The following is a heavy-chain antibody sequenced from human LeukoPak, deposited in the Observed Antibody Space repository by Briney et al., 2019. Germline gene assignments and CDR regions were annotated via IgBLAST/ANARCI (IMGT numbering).Heavy chain of an antibody. D-gene: IGHD3-22*01. CDR3: ARGRDYYDSSGYYYVFDY. CDR1: GGSISSYY. Sequence: PSETLSLTCTVPGGSISSYYWSWIRQPPGKGLEWIGYIYYSGSTNYNPSLKSRVTISVGTSKNQFSLKLSSVTAADTAVYYCARGRDYYDSSGYYYVFDYWGQGTLVTVSS. CDR2: IYYSGST. J-gene: IGHJ4*02. V-gene: IGHV4-59*01.